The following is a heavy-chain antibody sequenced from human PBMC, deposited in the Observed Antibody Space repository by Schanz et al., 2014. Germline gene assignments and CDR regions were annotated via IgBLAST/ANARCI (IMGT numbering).Heavy chain of an antibody. CDR3: AASSGWHPSTDY. CDR2: ISDSGTYT. V-gene: IGHV3-48*04. CDR1: EFTFSTDA. Sequence: EVHLVESGGGLVQPGGSLRLSCAASEFTFSTDAMSWVRQAPGKGLEWLSYISDSGTYTNYADSVKGRFTISRDNAKSSLYLQMNSLRVEDTAVYYCAASSGWHPSTDYWGQGTLVTVSS. J-gene: IGHJ4*02. D-gene: IGHD6-19*01.